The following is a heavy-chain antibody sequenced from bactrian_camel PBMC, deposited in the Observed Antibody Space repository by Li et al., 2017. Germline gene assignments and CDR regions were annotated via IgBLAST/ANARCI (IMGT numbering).Heavy chain of an antibody. Sequence: QLVESGGGSVQAGGSLRLSCVVSGNTASSSCMAWFRQAPGKEREGVARIDSRGTTEYVDSVKGRFTVSTDNTKGTLYLQMNNLEPEDTAMYFCATDRTCNVRFCTGGYCLARGGSGGQGTQVTVS. V-gene: IGHV3S53*01. CDR2: IDSRGTT. CDR3: ATDRTCNVRFCTGGYCLARGGS. CDR1: GNTASSSC. D-gene: IGHD1*01. J-gene: IGHJ4*01.